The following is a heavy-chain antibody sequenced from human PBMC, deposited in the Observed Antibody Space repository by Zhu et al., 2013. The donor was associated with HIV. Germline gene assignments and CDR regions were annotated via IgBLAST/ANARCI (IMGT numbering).Heavy chain of an antibody. CDR1: GGTFSSYA. Sequence: QVQLVQSGAEVKKPGSSVKVSCKASGGTFSSYAISWVRQAPGQGLEWMGGIIPIFGTANYAQKFQGRVTITADESTSTAYMELSSLRSEDTAVYYCARDRLGGCSGGSCNFDYWGQGTLVTVSS. D-gene: IGHD2-15*01. CDR3: ARDRLGGCSGGSCNFDY. CDR2: IIPIFGTA. V-gene: IGHV1-69*01. J-gene: IGHJ4*02.